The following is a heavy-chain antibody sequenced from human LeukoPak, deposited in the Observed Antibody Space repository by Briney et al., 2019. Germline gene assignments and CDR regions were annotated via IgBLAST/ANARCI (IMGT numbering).Heavy chain of an antibody. D-gene: IGHD6-6*01. J-gene: IGHJ6*02. CDR1: GFTFSSYS. V-gene: IGHV3-21*01. CDR3: ARDLRGAALYYYYYYGMDV. Sequence: GGSLRLSCAASGFTFSSYSMNWVRQAPGKGLEWVSSISSSSSYIYYADSVKGRFTISRDNAKNSLYLQMNSLRAEDTAVYYCARDLRGAALYYYYYYGMDVWGQGTTVTVSS. CDR2: ISSSSSYI.